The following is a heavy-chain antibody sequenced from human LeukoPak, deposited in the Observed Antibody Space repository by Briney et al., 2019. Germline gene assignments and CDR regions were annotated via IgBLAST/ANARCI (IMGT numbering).Heavy chain of an antibody. J-gene: IGHJ4*02. D-gene: IGHD2-15*01. CDR2: LSGSGDST. Sequence: PGGSLRLSCAASGFTFSTYAMSWVRQAPGKGLEWVSALSGSGDSTYYADSVKGRFTISRDNSKNTVYLQMNSLRVEDTAVYYCARDSGGPAFWGQGTLVTVSS. V-gene: IGHV3-23*01. CDR1: GFTFSTYA. CDR3: ARDSGGPAF.